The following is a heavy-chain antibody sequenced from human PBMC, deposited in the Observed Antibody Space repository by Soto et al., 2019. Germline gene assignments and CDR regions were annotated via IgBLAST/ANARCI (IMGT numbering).Heavy chain of an antibody. CDR2: ISVAGGT. D-gene: IGHD6-19*01. Sequence: LRLSCAASGXTFSNYAMNWVRQAPGKGLEWVSAISVAGGTYYADSVKGRFTISRDNSKNTLNLQMNSLRAEDTAVYYCAKDLTPNSGWYFFDYWGQGTLVTVSS. V-gene: IGHV3-23*01. CDR3: AKDLTPNSGWYFFDY. J-gene: IGHJ4*01. CDR1: GXTFSNYA.